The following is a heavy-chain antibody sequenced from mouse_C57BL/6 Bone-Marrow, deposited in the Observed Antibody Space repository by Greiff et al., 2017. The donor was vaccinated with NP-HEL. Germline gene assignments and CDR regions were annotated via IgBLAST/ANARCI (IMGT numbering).Heavy chain of an antibody. CDR3: ARLWLRYAMDY. J-gene: IGHJ4*01. V-gene: IGHV14-3*01. D-gene: IGHD2-2*01. CDR1: GFNFKNTY. CDR2: IDPANGNT. Sequence: EVQLQQSVAELVRPGASVKLSCTASGFNFKNTYMHWVKQRPEQGLEWIGRIDPANGNTKYDPKFQGKATITADTSSITAYLQLSSLTSEDTAIYYCARLWLRYAMDYWGQGTSVTVSS.